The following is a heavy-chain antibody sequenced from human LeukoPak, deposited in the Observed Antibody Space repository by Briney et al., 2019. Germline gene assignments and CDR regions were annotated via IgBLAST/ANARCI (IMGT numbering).Heavy chain of an antibody. CDR1: GFTFSNYA. J-gene: IGHJ4*02. D-gene: IGHD6-13*01. Sequence: PGGSLRLSCAASGFTFSNYAMTWVRQAPGKGLQWVSTINYSDRDTYYTDSVKGRFIISRDNSKNTLFLQMISLRHEDTAVYYCSKGPSRSSAAGTPHEWGQGSLVTVSS. CDR3: SKGPSRSSAAGTPHE. CDR2: INYSDRDT. V-gene: IGHV3-23*01.